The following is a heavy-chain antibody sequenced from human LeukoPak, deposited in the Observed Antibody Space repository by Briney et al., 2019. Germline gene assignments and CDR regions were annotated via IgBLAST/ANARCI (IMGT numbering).Heavy chain of an antibody. V-gene: IGHV1-18*01. Sequence: ASVKVSCKASGGTFSSYAISWVRQAPGQGLEWMGWISAYNGNTNYAQKLQGRVTMTTDTSTSTAYMELRSLRSDDTAVYYRARQYKFNDYVWGSYRLPLNWFDPWGQGTLVTVSS. CDR3: ARQYKFNDYVWGSYRLPLNWFDP. J-gene: IGHJ5*02. CDR2: ISAYNGNT. D-gene: IGHD3-16*02. CDR1: GGTFSSYA.